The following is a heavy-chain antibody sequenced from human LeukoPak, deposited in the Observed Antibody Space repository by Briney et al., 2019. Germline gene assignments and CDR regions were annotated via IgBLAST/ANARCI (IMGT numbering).Heavy chain of an antibody. CDR3: ARDNNDYGDYGWFDP. CDR2: ISYDGSNK. D-gene: IGHD4-17*01. CDR1: GFTFSSYA. Sequence: GGSLRLSCAASGFTFSSYAMHWVRQAPGKGLEWVAVISYDGSNKYYADSVKGRFTISRDNSKNTLYLQMNSLRAEDTAVYYCARDNNDYGDYGWFDPWGQGTLVTGSS. J-gene: IGHJ5*02. V-gene: IGHV3-30*04.